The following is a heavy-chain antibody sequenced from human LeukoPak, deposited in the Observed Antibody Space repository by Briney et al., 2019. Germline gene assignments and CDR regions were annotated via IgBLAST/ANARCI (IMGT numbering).Heavy chain of an antibody. CDR2: INPSGGST. CDR3: AREGRITIFGVVIPPYYYYGMDV. V-gene: IGHV1-46*01. J-gene: IGHJ6*02. Sequence: GASVKVSCTASGYTFTSYYMHWVRQAPGQGLEWMGIINPSGGSTSYAQKFQGRVTMTRDTSTSTVYMELSSPRSEDTAVYYCAREGRITIFGVVIPPYYYYGMDVWGQGTTVTVSS. CDR1: GYTFTSYY. D-gene: IGHD3-3*01.